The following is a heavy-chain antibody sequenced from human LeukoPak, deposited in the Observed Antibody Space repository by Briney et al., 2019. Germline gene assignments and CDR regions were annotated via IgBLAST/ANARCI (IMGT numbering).Heavy chain of an antibody. D-gene: IGHD3-3*01. J-gene: IGHJ4*02. CDR2: ICYSGNT. CDR1: DGSIGSTSYS. Sequence: SETLSLTCTVSDGSIGSTSYSWGWIRQSPGTGLEWIGSICYSGNTYYNPSLKSRITISVDTSKNQFSLRVTSVTVADTAIYYCARHFQAFNMFGVVLYYFDSWGQGTLVTVSS. V-gene: IGHV4-39*01. CDR3: ARHFQAFNMFGVVLYYFDS.